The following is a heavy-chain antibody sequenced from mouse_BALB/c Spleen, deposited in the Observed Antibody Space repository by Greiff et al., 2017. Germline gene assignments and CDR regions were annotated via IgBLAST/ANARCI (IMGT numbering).Heavy chain of an antibody. J-gene: IGHJ4*01. CDR1: GFTFTDYY. D-gene: IGHD1-1*01. Sequence: EVHLVESGGGLVQPGGSLRLSCATSGFTFTDYYMSWVRQPPGKALEWLGFIRNKANGYTTEYSASVKGRFTISRDNSQSILYLQMNTLRAEDSATYYCARDRGTTLVNYAMDYWGQGTSVTVSS. V-gene: IGHV7-3*02. CDR2: IRNKANGYTT. CDR3: ARDRGTTLVNYAMDY.